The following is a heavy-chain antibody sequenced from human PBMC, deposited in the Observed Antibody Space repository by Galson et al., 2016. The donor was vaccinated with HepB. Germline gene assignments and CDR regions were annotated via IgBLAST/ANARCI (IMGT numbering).Heavy chain of an antibody. CDR3: VRDDIVAPWEATYYFDL. Sequence: SLRLSCAASGFTFSSYEMNWVRQAPGKGLQWVAFISKSGSNVYYGDSVKGRFTISRDNAESTLYLHMHNLGAEDTAFYFCVRDDIVAPWEATYYFDLWGQGTLVSVSS. CDR1: GFTFSSYE. V-gene: IGHV3-48*03. D-gene: IGHD5-12*01. J-gene: IGHJ5*02. CDR2: ISKSGSNV.